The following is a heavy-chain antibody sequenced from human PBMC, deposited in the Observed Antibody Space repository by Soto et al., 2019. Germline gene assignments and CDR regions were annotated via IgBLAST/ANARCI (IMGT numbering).Heavy chain of an antibody. CDR2: ISSGSKTI. CDR1: GFTFSGYS. D-gene: IGHD3-9*01. CDR3: AREDILGVRSFDY. V-gene: IGHV3-48*02. J-gene: IGHJ4*02. Sequence: GGSLRLSCAGSGFTFSGYSVNWVRQAPGKGLEWVSYISSGSKTIYYAESVKGRFTVSRDNARNSQYLQMNSLRDEDTAVYYCAREDILGVRSFDYWGQGTLVTVSS.